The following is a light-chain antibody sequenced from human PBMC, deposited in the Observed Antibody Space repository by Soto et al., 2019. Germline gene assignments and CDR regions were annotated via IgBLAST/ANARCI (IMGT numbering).Light chain of an antibody. CDR1: SSDVGGYNY. CDR3: SSYAGSNNYV. J-gene: IGLJ1*01. Sequence: QPVLTQPPSANSSPLQSVTISKTRTSSDVGGYNYVSWYQQHPGKAPKLMIYEVSKRPSGVPDRFSGSKSGNTASLTVSGLQAEDEADYYCSSYAGSNNYVFGTGTKVTVL. CDR2: EVS. V-gene: IGLV2-8*02.